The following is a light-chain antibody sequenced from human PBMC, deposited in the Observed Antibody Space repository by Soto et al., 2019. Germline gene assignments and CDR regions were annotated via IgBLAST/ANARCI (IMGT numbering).Light chain of an antibody. CDR3: QSYDSSLTNAV. CDR1: SSNIGKNT. V-gene: IGLV1-40*01. CDR2: GNN. J-gene: IGLJ2*01. Sequence: QSVLTQPPSVSEAPRQRVTISCSGGSSNIGKNTVNWYQQLPGKAPKLLIYGNNNRPSGVPDRFSGSKSGTSVSLAITGLRGEDEADYHCQSYDSSLTNAVFGGGTKLTVL.